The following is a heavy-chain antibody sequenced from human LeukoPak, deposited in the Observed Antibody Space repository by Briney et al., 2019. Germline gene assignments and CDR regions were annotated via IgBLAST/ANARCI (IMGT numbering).Heavy chain of an antibody. D-gene: IGHD4-17*01. CDR2: INPNSGGT. Sequence: ASVKVSCTASGYTFTGTFIHWVRQAPGQGLEWMGWINPNSGGTNYAQTFQGRVTMTRDTTISTAYLELSRLRSDDTAVYYCARGGRDYGDYIWGIGIDYWGQGTLVTVSS. V-gene: IGHV1-2*02. CDR3: ARGGRDYGDYIWGIGIDY. CDR1: GYTFTGTF. J-gene: IGHJ4*02.